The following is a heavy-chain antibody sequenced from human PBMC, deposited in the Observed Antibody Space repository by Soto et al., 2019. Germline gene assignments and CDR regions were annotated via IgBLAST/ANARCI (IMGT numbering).Heavy chain of an antibody. J-gene: IGHJ4*02. Sequence: GGSLRLSCAASGFTFSTYTLHWVRQAPGKGLEWVAVVSFDGSNKYYADSLEGRFTISRDNSKNTLYLEMNSLRAEDTAVYYCARAYSTTAPFDYWGQGTLVTVSS. D-gene: IGHD2-21*01. V-gene: IGHV3-30-3*01. CDR2: VSFDGSNK. CDR1: GFTFSTYT. CDR3: ARAYSTTAPFDY.